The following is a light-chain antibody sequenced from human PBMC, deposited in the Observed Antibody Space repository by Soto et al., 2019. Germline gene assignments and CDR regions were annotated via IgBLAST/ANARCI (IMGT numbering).Light chain of an antibody. CDR1: STNIGSYYG. V-gene: IGLV1-40*01. CDR3: QTYGSRLSASI. J-gene: IGLJ2*01. CDR2: DNS. Sequence: QSVLTQPPSVSGAPGQKVTISCVGSSTNIGSYYGVHWYQQLPGAAPKLLIYDNSNRPSGVADRFSGSKSGTSASLAITGLQTDDEADYFCQTYGSRLSASIFGGGTQLTVL.